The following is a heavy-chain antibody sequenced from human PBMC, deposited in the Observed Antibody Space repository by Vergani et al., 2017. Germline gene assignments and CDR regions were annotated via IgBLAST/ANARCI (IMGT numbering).Heavy chain of an antibody. CDR1: GYTFSTYG. D-gene: IGHD3-22*01. CDR3: ARDNFMYYYDSSGYYYHY. CDR2: INPNSGGT. Sequence: QVQLVQSGAEVKKPGASVKVSCKASGYTFSTYGISWVRQAPGQGLEWMGWINPNSGGTNYAQKFQGRVTMTRDTSISTAYMELSRLRSDDTAVYYCARDNFMYYYDSSGYYYHYWGQGTLVTVSS. J-gene: IGHJ4*02. V-gene: IGHV1-2*02.